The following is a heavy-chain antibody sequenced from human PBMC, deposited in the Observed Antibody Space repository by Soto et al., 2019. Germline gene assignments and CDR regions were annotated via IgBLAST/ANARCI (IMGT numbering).Heavy chain of an antibody. CDR2: IYYSGST. V-gene: IGHV4-39*07. CDR3: AREYCSGGSCYFDY. Sequence: SETLSLTCTVSGGSISSSSYYWGWIRQPPGKGLEWIGSIYYSGSTYYNPSLKRRVTISVDTSKNQFSLKLSSVTAADTAVYYCAREYCSGGSCYFDYWGQGTLVTVSS. CDR1: GGSISSSSYY. D-gene: IGHD2-15*01. J-gene: IGHJ4*02.